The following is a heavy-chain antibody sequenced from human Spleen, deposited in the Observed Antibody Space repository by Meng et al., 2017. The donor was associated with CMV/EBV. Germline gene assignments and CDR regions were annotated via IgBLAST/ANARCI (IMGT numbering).Heavy chain of an antibody. CDR3: AREDGSGSYDY. CDR2: IYYSGST. V-gene: IGHV4-59*01. J-gene: IGHJ4*02. Sequence: GSLRLSCTVSGGSISSYYWSWIRQPPGKGLEWIGYIYYSGSTNYNPSLKSRVTISVDTSKNQFSLKLSSVTAADTAVYYCAREDGSGSYDYWGQGTLVTVSS. D-gene: IGHD3-10*01. CDR1: GGSISSYY.